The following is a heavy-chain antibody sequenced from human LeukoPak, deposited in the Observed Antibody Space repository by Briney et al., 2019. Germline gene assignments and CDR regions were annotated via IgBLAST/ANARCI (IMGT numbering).Heavy chain of an antibody. Sequence: ASVKVSCKASGGTFSSYAISWVRQAPGQGLEWMGWINPETGDTNYAQKFQDRVTLTRDTSLITFYMALSGLRSDDTAMYYCARGAKAFWGQGTLVTVSS. V-gene: IGHV1-8*02. CDR1: GGTFSSYA. J-gene: IGHJ4*02. CDR3: ARGAKAF. CDR2: INPETGDT.